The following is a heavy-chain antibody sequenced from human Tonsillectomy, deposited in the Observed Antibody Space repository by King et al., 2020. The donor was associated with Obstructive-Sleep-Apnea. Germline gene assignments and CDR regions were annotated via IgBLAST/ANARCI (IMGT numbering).Heavy chain of an antibody. CDR1: GFSFSNYA. D-gene: IGHD2-2*01. V-gene: IGHV3-30*04. J-gene: IGHJ6*02. CDR3: ASLKGVPVAMTEDYYYYGVDV. Sequence: VQLVESGGGVVQPGRSLRLSCVASGFSFSNYAMHWVRQAPGKGLEWVAVISYDGSNRYFADSVKGRFTISRDISKNTLYLQMNSLRAGDTAVYYCASLKGVPVAMTEDYYYYGVDVWGQGTTVTVSS. CDR2: ISYDGSNR.